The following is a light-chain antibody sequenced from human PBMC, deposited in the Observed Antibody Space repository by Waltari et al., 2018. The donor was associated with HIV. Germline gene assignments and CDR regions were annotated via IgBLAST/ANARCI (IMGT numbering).Light chain of an antibody. CDR1: QSVSSN. CDR2: GAS. CDR3: QQYNNWPQT. V-gene: IGKV3-15*01. J-gene: IGKJ1*01. Sequence: ETMMTQSPATPSVSPRERAPLSCRASQSVSSNLAWYQQKPGQAPRLLIYGASTRATAIPARVSGSGSGTDFTLTISSLQSEDIAIYYCQQYNNWPQTFGQGTKVEIK.